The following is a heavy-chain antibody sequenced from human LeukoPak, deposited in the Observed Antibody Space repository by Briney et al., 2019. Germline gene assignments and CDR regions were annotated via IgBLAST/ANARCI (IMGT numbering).Heavy chain of an antibody. CDR1: GFTFSSYW. J-gene: IGHJ4*02. CDR2: INSDGSST. D-gene: IGHD3-22*01. CDR3: ARQPSGYSNLDS. V-gene: IGHV3-74*01. Sequence: GGSLRLSCAASGFTFSSYWMYWVRQAPGKGLVWVSRINSDGSSTSHADSVKGRFTIFRDNAKNTLYLQMNSLRAEDTAVYYCARQPSGYSNLDSWGQGTLVTVSS.